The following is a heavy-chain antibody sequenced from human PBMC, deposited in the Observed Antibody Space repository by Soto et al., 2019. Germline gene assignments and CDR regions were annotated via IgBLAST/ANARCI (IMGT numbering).Heavy chain of an antibody. D-gene: IGHD3-10*01. CDR2: VTGTGDIT. V-gene: IGHV3-23*01. J-gene: IGHJ4*02. CDR3: ATSPYGEMD. Sequence: EVQLWESGGGWVQPGGSLRLTCAGSGFNFNSYGMSWVRQAPGKGLEWVSIVTGTGDITYYTDSVKGRFTTSRDNSENLVWLQMNSLRVEDTALYYCATSPYGEMDWGQGTLVTGS. CDR1: GFNFNSYG.